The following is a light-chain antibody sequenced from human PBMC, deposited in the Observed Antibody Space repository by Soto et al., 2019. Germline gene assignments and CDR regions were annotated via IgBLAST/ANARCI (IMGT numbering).Light chain of an antibody. CDR2: DDQ. V-gene: IGLV3-21*02. J-gene: IGLJ1*01. CDR1: NIGTKS. Sequence: SYALTQPPSVSVSPGQTASITCGGDNIGTKSVHWYQQRPGQAPVLVVYDDQKRPSGIPERFSGSNSGNTATLTISRVETGDEADYYCQVCERFSDHNFVFGDGTKLTVL. CDR3: QVCERFSDHNFV.